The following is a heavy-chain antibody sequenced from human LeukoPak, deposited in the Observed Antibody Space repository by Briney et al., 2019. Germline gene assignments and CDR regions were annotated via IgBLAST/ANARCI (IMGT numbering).Heavy chain of an antibody. CDR1: GFTFSSYA. CDR2: ISGSGGST. J-gene: IGHJ4*02. Sequence: GGSLRLSCAASGFTFSSYAMSWVRQAPGKGLEWVSAISGSGGSTYYADSVKGRFTISRDNSKNTLYQQMNSLRAEDTAVYYCAKDVVGYYDSSGYYPDFPYYFDYWGQGTLVTVSS. D-gene: IGHD3-22*01. CDR3: AKDVVGYYDSSGYYPDFPYYFDY. V-gene: IGHV3-23*01.